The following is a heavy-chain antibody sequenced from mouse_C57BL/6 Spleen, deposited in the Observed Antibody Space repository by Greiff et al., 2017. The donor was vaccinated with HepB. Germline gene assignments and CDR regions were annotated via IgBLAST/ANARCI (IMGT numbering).Heavy chain of an antibody. CDR1: GFTFSDFY. CDR2: SRNKANDYTT. D-gene: IGHD1-1*01. Sequence: VQLQQSGGGLVQSGRSLRLSCATSGFTFSDFYMEWVRQAPGKGLEWIAASRNKANDYTTEYSASVKGRFIVSRDTSQSILYLQMNALRAEDTAIYYCARDAGGYYGSRGYFDYWGQGTTLTVSS. V-gene: IGHV7-1*01. CDR3: ARDAGGYYGSRGYFDY. J-gene: IGHJ2*01.